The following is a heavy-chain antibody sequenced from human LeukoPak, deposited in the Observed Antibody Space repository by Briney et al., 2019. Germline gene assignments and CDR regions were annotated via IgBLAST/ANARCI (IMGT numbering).Heavy chain of an antibody. CDR1: GFTFSNYW. CDR2: INGDGGNT. V-gene: IGHV3-74*01. CDR3: ARGLPNYYGMDV. J-gene: IGHJ6*02. Sequence: GGSLRLSCAASGFTFSNYWMHWVRQDPGKGLVWVSRINGDGGNTRYADSVKGRFTISRDNAKNTLYLQMNSLRTEDTAVYYCARGLPNYYGMDVWGQGTTVTVSS.